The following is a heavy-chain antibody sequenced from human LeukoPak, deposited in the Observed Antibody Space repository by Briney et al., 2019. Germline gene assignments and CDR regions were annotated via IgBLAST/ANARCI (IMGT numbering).Heavy chain of an antibody. J-gene: IGHJ4*02. V-gene: IGHV3-73*01. D-gene: IGHD3-22*01. CDR2: IRSKANSYAT. CDR3: TPLHDSKVDSAPFDY. CDR1: GFTFSGSA. Sequence: GGSLKLSCAASGFTFSGSAMHWVRQASGKGLEWVGRIRSKANSYATAYAASVKGRFTISRDDSKNTAYLQMNSLKTEDTAVYYCTPLHDSKVDSAPFDYWGQGTLVTVSS.